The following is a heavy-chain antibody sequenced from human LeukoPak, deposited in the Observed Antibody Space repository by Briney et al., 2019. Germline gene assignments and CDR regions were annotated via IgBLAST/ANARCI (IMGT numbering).Heavy chain of an antibody. CDR1: GGSISSYY. CDR2: IYYSGST. CDR3: AKIGRRYDFWTGYYEEEVDYMGV. D-gene: IGHD3-3*01. Sequence: SETLSLTCTVSGGSISSYYWSWIRQPPGKGLEWIGYIYYSGSTNYNPSLKSRVTISVDTSKNQFSLKLSSVTAADTAVYYCAKIGRRYDFWTGYYEEEVDYMGVWGKGTTVTVSS. V-gene: IGHV4-59*01. J-gene: IGHJ6*03.